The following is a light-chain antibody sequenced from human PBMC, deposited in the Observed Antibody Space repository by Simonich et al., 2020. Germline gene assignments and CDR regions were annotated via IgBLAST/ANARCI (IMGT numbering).Light chain of an antibody. V-gene: IGLV2-14*02. CDR3: SSYTSSSTWV. Sequence: QSALTQPASVSGSPGPSITISCTGTSSDGGSYNLVSWYQQHPGKAPKLMIYEGSKRPSGVSNRFSGSKSGNTASLTISGLQAEDEADYYCSSYTSSSTWVFGGGTKLTVL. CDR1: SSDGGSYNL. CDR2: EGS. J-gene: IGLJ3*02.